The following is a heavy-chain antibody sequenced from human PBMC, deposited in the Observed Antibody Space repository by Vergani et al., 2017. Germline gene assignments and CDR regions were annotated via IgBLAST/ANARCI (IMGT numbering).Heavy chain of an antibody. CDR1: GGTFSSYA. V-gene: IGHV1-69*01. Sequence: QVQLVQSGAEVKKPGSSVKVSCKASGGTFSSYAISWVRQAPGQGLEWKGGIIPFFGTANYAQKFQGRVTITADESTSTAYMELSSLRSEDTAVYYCARGGPVGRLQLFYRFDYWGQGTLVTVSS. CDR2: IIPFFGTA. J-gene: IGHJ4*02. CDR3: ARGGPVGRLQLFYRFDY. D-gene: IGHD5-24*01.